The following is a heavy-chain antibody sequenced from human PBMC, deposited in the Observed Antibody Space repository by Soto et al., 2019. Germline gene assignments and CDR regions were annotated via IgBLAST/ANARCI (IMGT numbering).Heavy chain of an antibody. Sequence: QVQLQESGPGLVKPSETLSLTCTVSGGSVSSYYWSWIRQPPGKGLEWVGYIYYSGSTNYNPSLKSRVTISVDTSKNQFSLKLNSVTAAYTAVYYCARRYGSSFDYWGQGTLVTVSS. V-gene: IGHV4-59*08. CDR3: ARRYGSSFDY. J-gene: IGHJ4*02. CDR2: IYYSGST. D-gene: IGHD6-13*01. CDR1: GGSVSSYY.